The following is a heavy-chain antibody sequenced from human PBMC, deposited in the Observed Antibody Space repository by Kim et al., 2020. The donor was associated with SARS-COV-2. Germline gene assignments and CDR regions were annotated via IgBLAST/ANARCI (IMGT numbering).Heavy chain of an antibody. CDR3: ARYDWKSTYYYYGMDV. CDR2: INPDSGGT. D-gene: IGHD1-20*01. J-gene: IGHJ6*02. CDR1: GYTFTGYY. Sequence: ASVKVSCKASGYTFTGYYMHWVRQAPGQGLEWMGRINPDSGGTNYAQKFQGRVTMTRDTSISTAYMELSRLRSDDTAVYYCARYDWKSTYYYYGMDVWGQGTTVTVSS. V-gene: IGHV1-2*06.